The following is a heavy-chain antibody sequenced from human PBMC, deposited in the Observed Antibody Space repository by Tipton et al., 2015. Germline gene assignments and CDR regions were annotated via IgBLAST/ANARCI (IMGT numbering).Heavy chain of an antibody. CDR2: MNYSGSS. D-gene: IGHD5-12*01. CDR3: ASGYGYGFDY. CDR1: GGSISSSNYY. V-gene: IGHV4-39*01. J-gene: IGHJ4*02. Sequence: TLSLTCTVSGGSISSSNYYWGWIRQPPGKGLEWIGSMNYSGSSYYNPSLKSRVTISVDTSKNQFSLKVSSVTAADTAVYYCASGYGYGFDYWGQGTLVTVSS.